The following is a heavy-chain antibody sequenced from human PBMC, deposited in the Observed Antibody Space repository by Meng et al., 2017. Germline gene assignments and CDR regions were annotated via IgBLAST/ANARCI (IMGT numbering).Heavy chain of an antibody. CDR1: GYTFTGYY. CDR2: INPNSGGT. J-gene: IGHJ4*02. D-gene: IGHD5-12*01. Sequence: QVQVVQPGAEVKKPGASVKVSCQASGYTFTGYYMHWVRQAPGQGLEWMGRINPNSGGTNYAQKFQGRVTMTRDTSISTAYMELSRLRSDDTAVYYCARSIVATMVFDYWGQGTLVTVSS. V-gene: IGHV1-2*06. CDR3: ARSIVATMVFDY.